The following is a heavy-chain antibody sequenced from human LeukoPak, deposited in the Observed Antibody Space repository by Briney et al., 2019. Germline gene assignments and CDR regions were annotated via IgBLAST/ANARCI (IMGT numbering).Heavy chain of an antibody. Sequence: PGGSLRLSCAASGFTFSSYEMNWVRQAPGKGLEWVSYISSSGSTIYYADSVKGRFTISRDNAKNSLYLQMNSLRAEDTAVYYCARRYCSGGSCPARHDAFDIWGQGTMVTVSS. CDR2: ISSSGSTI. CDR1: GFTFSSYE. D-gene: IGHD2-15*01. CDR3: ARRYCSGGSCPARHDAFDI. J-gene: IGHJ3*02. V-gene: IGHV3-48*03.